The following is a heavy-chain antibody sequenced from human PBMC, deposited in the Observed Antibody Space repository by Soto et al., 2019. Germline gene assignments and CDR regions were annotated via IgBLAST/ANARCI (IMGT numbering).Heavy chain of an antibody. V-gene: IGHV3-30-3*01. CDR2: ISYDGSNK. CDR3: ARDSIQWLVRSAPTSLPHYGMDV. J-gene: IGHJ6*02. Sequence: PGGSLRLSCAASGFTFSSYAMHWVRQAPGKGLEWVAVISYDGSNKYYADYVKGRFTISRDNSKNTMYLQMNSQRAEDTAVYYCARDSIQWLVRSAPTSLPHYGMDVWGQGTTVTVSS. CDR1: GFTFSSYA. D-gene: IGHD6-19*01.